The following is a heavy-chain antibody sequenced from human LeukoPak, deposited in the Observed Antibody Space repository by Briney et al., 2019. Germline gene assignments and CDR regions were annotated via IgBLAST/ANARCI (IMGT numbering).Heavy chain of an antibody. CDR2: INPSGGST. D-gene: IGHD5/OR15-5a*01. J-gene: IGHJ4*02. CDR1: GHSLTSYS. CDR3: ARGFDGLRLKGQYFDY. Sequence: ASVKVSCKAFGHSLTSYSMHWVRQAPGQGLEWMGIINPSGGSTSYAQKFQVRVTMTRDTSTSTVYMEVTSLRSEDTAVYYCARGFDGLRLKGQYFDYWGQGTLVTVSS. V-gene: IGHV1-46*01.